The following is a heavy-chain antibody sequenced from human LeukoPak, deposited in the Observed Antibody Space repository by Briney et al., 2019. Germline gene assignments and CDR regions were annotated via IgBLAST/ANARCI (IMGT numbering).Heavy chain of an antibody. CDR1: GYTFTDYY. CDR2: INPNNGGT. CDR3: ARELAFCTSTSCPLYHY. D-gene: IGHD2-2*01. V-gene: IGHV1-2*02. J-gene: IGHJ4*02. Sequence: ASVKVSCKASGYTFTDYYGHWVRQAPGQGLEWMGWINPNNGGTNYAQKFHGRVTMTRDTSITTAYMELNRLTSDDTAVYYCARELAFCTSTSCPLYHYWGQGTQVTVSS.